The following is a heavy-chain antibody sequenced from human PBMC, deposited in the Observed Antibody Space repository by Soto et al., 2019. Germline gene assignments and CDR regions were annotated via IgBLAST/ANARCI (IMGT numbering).Heavy chain of an antibody. D-gene: IGHD4-17*01. J-gene: IGHJ4*02. CDR2: IIPMFGTT. V-gene: IGHV1-69*01. CDR1: GGTFTTYP. Sequence: QVQLVQSGAEVKKPGSSVKVSCKASGGTFTTYPINWVRQAPGQGLEWMGGIIPMFGTTNYAQKFQGRVTITADESTSTASMELSILRSEDTAMYYCARQITDGDDQYWGQGTLVTVSS. CDR3: ARQITDGDDQY.